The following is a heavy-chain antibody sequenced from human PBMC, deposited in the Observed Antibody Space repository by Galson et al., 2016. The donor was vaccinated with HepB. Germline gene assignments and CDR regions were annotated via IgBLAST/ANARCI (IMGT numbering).Heavy chain of an antibody. V-gene: IGHV4-30-2*01. CDR1: GGSISSGGYS. D-gene: IGHD6-25*01. CDR3: ARGAAGKDLDF. CDR2: SYHIVST. Sequence: TLSLTCAVSGGSISSGGYSWNWVRQPPGKDLEWIGYSYHIVSTSYTPSREGRVTVSVDTSQNLFSLNLTFVTAADTAVYYCARGAAGKDLDFWGQGNLVIVSS. J-gene: IGHJ4*02.